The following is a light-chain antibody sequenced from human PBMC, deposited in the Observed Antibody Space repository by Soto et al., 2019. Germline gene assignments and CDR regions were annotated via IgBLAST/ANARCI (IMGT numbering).Light chain of an antibody. V-gene: IGLV2-8*01. CDR3: SSYAGSTWV. J-gene: IGLJ3*02. CDR1: SSDVGGYNY. Sequence: QPVLTQPPSASGSPGQSVTISCTGTSSDVGGYNYVSWYQQHPGKAPKLMIYEVSKRPSGAPDRFSGSKSGNTASLTVSGLQAEDEADYYCSSYAGSTWVFGGGTKLTVL. CDR2: EVS.